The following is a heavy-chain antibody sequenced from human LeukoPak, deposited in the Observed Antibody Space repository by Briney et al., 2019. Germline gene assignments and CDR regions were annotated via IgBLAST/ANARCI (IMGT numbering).Heavy chain of an antibody. V-gene: IGHV3-7*01. CDR2: IKQGGSEK. CDR3: AREGTSIVVVPAGIDY. J-gene: IGHJ4*02. CDR1: GFTFSSYW. D-gene: IGHD2-2*01. Sequence: GGSLRLSCAAPGFTFSSYWMSWVRQAPGKGLEWVANIKQGGSEKYYVDSVKGRFTISRDNAKNSLYLQMNSLRAEDTAVYYCAREGTSIVVVPAGIDYWGQGTLVTVSS.